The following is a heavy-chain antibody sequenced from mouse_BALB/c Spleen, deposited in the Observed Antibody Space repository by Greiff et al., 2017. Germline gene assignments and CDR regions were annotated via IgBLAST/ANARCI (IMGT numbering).Heavy chain of an antibody. Sequence: EVKLEESGGGLVKPGGSLKLSCAASGFTFSDYYMYWVRQTPEKRLEWVATISDGGSYTYYPDSVKGRFTISRDNAKNNLYLQMSSLKSEDTAMYYCAREGDGYYGDYWGQGTTLTVSS. CDR2: ISDGGSYT. CDR1: GFTFSDYY. CDR3: AREGDGYYGDY. J-gene: IGHJ2*01. V-gene: IGHV5-4*02. D-gene: IGHD2-3*01.